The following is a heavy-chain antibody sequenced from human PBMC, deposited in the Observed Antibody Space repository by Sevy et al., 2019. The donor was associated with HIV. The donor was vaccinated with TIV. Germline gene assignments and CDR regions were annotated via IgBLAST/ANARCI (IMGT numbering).Heavy chain of an antibody. CDR2: IITKNHGGTP. CDR1: GFNIADYY. V-gene: IGHV3-49*04. J-gene: IGHJ5*02. Sequence: GGSLRLSCTGSGFNIADYYMTWVRQAPGKGLDWVGFIITKNHGGTPEYGASVKGRFTISRDDSKNTIYLQMHSLKTEETGIYYCARHAREAWRGSGVYYNVTDGFDPWGQGTLVTVSS. D-gene: IGHD3-10*01. CDR3: ARHAREAWRGSGVYYNVTDGFDP.